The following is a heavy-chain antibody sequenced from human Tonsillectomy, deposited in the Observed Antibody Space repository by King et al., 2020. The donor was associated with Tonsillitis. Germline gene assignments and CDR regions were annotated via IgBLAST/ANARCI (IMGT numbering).Heavy chain of an antibody. V-gene: IGHV4-31*03. Sequence: QLQESGPGLVKPSQTLSLTCTVSGGSISSGGNYWSWIRQHPGKGLEWIGYIYYSGSTYSNPSLKSRVTISVATSKKQLSLKLSPVTAADTAVYYCARDRGVEMATIFDYWGQGTLVTVSS. CDR2: IYYSGST. CDR3: ARDRGVEMATIFDY. J-gene: IGHJ4*02. CDR1: GGSISSGGNY. D-gene: IGHD5-24*01.